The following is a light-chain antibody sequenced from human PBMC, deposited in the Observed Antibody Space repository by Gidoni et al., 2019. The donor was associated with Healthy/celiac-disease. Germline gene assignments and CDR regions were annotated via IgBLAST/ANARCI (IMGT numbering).Light chain of an antibody. CDR2: DVS. V-gene: IGLV2-14*01. CDR1: SSDVGGYNS. J-gene: IGLJ1*01. Sequence: QSALTQPASVSVSPGQSITIPCTGTSSDVGGYNSVSWYQQHPGKAPKLMIYDVSHRPSGVSNRFSGSKSGNTASLTISGLQAEDEADYYCSSYTSSSTYVFGTGTKVTVL. CDR3: SSYTSSSTYV.